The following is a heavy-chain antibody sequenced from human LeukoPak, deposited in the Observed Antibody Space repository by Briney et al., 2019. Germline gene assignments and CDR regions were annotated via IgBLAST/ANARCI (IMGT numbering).Heavy chain of an antibody. D-gene: IGHD3-10*01. V-gene: IGHV3-74*01. CDR2: INSDGSTT. Sequence: PGGSLRLSCGASGFTFSSYWMHWVRQAPGKGLVWISRINSDGSTTSYADSVRGRFTISGDNAKNTLYLQMNSLRAEDTAVYYCARGNYYGQDYWGQGTLVTVSS. CDR3: ARGNYYGQDY. J-gene: IGHJ4*02. CDR1: GFTFSSYW.